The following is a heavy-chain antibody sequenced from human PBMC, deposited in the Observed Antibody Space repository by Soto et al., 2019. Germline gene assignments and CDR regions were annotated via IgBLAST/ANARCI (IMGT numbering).Heavy chain of an antibody. Sequence: SETLSLTCAVSGGSISSGGYSCNWIRQPPGKGLEWIGEINHSGSTNYNPSLKSRVTISVDTSKNQFSLKLSSVTAADTAVYYCARGLGSPTISWGQGTLVTVSS. V-gene: IGHV4-34*01. J-gene: IGHJ5*02. CDR2: INHSGST. D-gene: IGHD1-26*01. CDR1: GGSISSGGYS. CDR3: ARGLGSPTIS.